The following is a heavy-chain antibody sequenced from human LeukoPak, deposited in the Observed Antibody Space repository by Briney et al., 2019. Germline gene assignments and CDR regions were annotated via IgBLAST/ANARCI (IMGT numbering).Heavy chain of an antibody. V-gene: IGHV4-4*07. CDR3: ARASDIVVVRGAFDI. J-gene: IGHJ3*02. Sequence: SETLSLTCTVSGGSISSYYWSWIRRPAGKGLEWIGRIYTSGSTNYNPSLKSRVTMSVDTSKNQFSLKLSSVTAADTAVYYCARASDIVVVRGAFDIWGQGTMVTVSS. D-gene: IGHD2-15*01. CDR1: GGSISSYY. CDR2: IYTSGST.